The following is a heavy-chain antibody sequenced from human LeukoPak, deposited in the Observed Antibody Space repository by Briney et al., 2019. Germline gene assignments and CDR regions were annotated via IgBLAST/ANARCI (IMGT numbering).Heavy chain of an antibody. CDR1: GGSISSYY. CDR2: FHYIVST. V-gene: IGHV4-59*01. J-gene: IGHJ4*02. Sequence: SETLSLTCTVSGGSISSYYWEWIRQPPGGWREWVGYFHYIVSTNYNPSLKSRVTISVDTPNNQLSSRLKSVTAADPAVYYCARRTSWPGHFEYWGQGTLVTVSS. D-gene: IGHD2-2*01. CDR3: ARRTSWPGHFEY.